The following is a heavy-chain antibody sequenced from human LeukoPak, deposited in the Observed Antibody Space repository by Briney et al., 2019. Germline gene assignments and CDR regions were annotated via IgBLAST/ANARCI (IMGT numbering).Heavy chain of an antibody. Sequence: GGSLRLSCAASGFTFSSYGMHWVRQAPGKGLEWVSGISWNSGSIGYADSVKGRFTISRDNAKNSLYLQMNSLRAEDTALYYCAKDSRGYYGSGSYYSPSLGDNWFDPWGQGTLVTVPS. CDR3: AKDSRGYYGSGSYYSPSLGDNWFDP. V-gene: IGHV3-9*01. CDR1: GFTFSSYG. CDR2: ISWNSGSI. J-gene: IGHJ5*02. D-gene: IGHD3-10*01.